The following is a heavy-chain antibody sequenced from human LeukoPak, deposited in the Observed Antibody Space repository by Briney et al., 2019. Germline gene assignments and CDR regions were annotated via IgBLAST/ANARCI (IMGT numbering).Heavy chain of an antibody. V-gene: IGHV3-21*01. CDR2: ITSSSSYV. CDR3: ARDRGNYD. Sequence: GGSLRLSCAASGFTFSSYSMNWVRQAPGKGLEWVSSITSSSSYVYYADSAKGRFTISRDNAKNSLYLQMNSLRAEDTAVYYCARDRGNYDWGQGTLVTVSS. D-gene: IGHD1-26*01. J-gene: IGHJ4*02. CDR1: GFTFSSYS.